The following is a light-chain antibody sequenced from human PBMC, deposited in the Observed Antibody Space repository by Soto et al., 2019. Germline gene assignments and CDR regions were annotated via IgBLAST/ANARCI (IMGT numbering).Light chain of an antibody. CDR1: SSKIGSNT. Sequence: QSVLTQPPSASGTPGQRVTISCSGSSSKIGSNTVNWYQQLPGTAPKLRMYSNNQRPAGVPDRFSGSKSGTSASLAISGLQSEDEADYYCAAWDDSLEAYVFGTGTKVTVL. CDR3: AAWDDSLEAYV. CDR2: SNN. J-gene: IGLJ1*01. V-gene: IGLV1-44*01.